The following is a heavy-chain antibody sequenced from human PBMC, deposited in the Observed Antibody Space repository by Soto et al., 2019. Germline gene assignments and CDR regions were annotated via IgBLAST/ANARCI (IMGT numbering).Heavy chain of an antibody. CDR3: AREGGYSSSWYYYYYMDV. Sequence: QVQLVESGGGVVQPGRSLRLSCAASGFTFSSYGMHWVRQAPGKGLEWVAVIWYDGSNKYYADSVKGRFTISRDNSKNTLYLQMNSLRAEDTAVYYCAREGGYSSSWYYYYYMDVWGKGTTVTVSS. CDR1: GFTFSSYG. V-gene: IGHV3-33*01. J-gene: IGHJ6*03. D-gene: IGHD6-13*01. CDR2: IWYDGSNK.